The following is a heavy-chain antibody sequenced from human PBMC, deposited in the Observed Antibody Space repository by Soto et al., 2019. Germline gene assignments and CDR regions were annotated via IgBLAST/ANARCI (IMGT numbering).Heavy chain of an antibody. CDR3: ARRTWRGRADY. J-gene: IGHJ4*02. Sequence: EVQLLASGGGLSQPGGSLRLSCAASGFPFSSYAMSWVRQAPGKGLEWVSAVGGSGGDTYYADSVKGRFTVSRDNAENTLDLQLNSLRVEDTAIYYCARRTWRGRADYWGQGILVTVSS. D-gene: IGHD3-3*01. V-gene: IGHV3-23*01. CDR1: GFPFSSYA. CDR2: VGGSGGDT.